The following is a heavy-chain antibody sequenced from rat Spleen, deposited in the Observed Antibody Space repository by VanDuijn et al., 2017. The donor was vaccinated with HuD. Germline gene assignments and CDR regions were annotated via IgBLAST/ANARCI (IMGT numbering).Heavy chain of an antibody. CDR2: IWNNGGT. J-gene: IGHJ4*01. CDR3: ARDGGEIMDA. D-gene: IGHD4-2*01. Sequence: QVQLKESGPGLVQPSQTLSLTCTVTGFSVTSHNVHWVRQPPGKGLEWIGVIWNNGGTWYKSALKSRLSISKDTSKSQLFLKMNSLQTEDTATYYCARDGGEIMDAWGQGASVTVSS. CDR1: GFSVTSHN. V-gene: IGHV2-41*01.